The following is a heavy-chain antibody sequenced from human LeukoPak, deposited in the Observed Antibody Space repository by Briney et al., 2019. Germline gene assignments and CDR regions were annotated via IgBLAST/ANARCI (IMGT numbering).Heavy chain of an antibody. J-gene: IGHJ4*02. CDR2: IRSDGVEK. CDR3: ARGLTMIRGIRLFDY. D-gene: IGHD3-10*01. CDR1: GFSLSMYW. V-gene: IGHV3-7*01. Sequence: GGSLRLSCTAAGFSLSMYWMSWVRQAPGKGLEWVANIRSDGVEKYYVDSVRGRFTISTDTAKNTLYLQMNSLRADDTAVYYCARGLTMIRGIRLFDYWGQGTLVTVSS.